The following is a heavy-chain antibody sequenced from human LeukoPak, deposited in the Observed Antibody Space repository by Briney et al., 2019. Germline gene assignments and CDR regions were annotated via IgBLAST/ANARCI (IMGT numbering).Heavy chain of an antibody. V-gene: IGHV1-2*02. J-gene: IGHJ1*01. CDR3: ALKYYDFWSGYPSAEYFQH. D-gene: IGHD3-3*01. CDR2: INPNSGGT. Sequence: ASVKVSCKASGYTFTGYYMHWVRQAPGQGLEWMGWINPNSGGTNYAQKFQGRVTMTRGTSISTAYMELSRLRSDDTAVYYCALKYYDFWSGYPSAEYFQHWGQGTLVTVSS. CDR1: GYTFTGYY.